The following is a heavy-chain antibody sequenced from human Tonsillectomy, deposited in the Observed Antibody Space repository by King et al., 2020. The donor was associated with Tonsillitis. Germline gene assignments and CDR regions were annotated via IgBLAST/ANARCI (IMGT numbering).Heavy chain of an antibody. Sequence: VQLVESGGGLVQPGGSLRLSCSASGFTFSYYAMHWVRQAPGKGLEYVSAISSNGVITYNADSVKGRFTISRDNSKNTLFLQMSSLRPEDTAVYYCARDYYDSSGYVSSCLGDWGQGTLVTVSS. D-gene: IGHD3-22*01. CDR2: ISSNGVIT. CDR3: ARDYYDSSGYVSSCLGD. V-gene: IGHV3-64D*06. J-gene: IGHJ4*02. CDR1: GFTFSYYA.